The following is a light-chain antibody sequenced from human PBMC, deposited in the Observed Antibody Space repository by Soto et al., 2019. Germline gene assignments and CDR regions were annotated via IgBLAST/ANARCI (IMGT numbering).Light chain of an antibody. V-gene: IGLV1-44*01. CDR2: SDN. Sequence: QSVLTQPPSTSGTPGQRVTISCSGGSSNIGSNTVNWYQQLPGTAPKLLIYSDNQRPSGVPDRLSGSKSGTSASLAISGLQSEDEADYYCAAWDDSLNGVMFGGGTKVTVL. J-gene: IGLJ3*02. CDR3: AAWDDSLNGVM. CDR1: SSNIGSNT.